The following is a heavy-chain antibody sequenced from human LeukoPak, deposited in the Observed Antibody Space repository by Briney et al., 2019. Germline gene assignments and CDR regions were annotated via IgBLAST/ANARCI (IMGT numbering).Heavy chain of an antibody. CDR3: ARGYYDSSGYRYYYYYMDV. CDR2: IYTSGST. Sequence: SETLSLTCTVSGGSISSYYWSWIRQPAGKGLEWIGRIYTSGSTNYNPSLKSRVTMSVDTSKNQFSLKLSSVTAADTAVYYCARGYYDSSGYRYYYYYMDVWGKGTTVTISS. D-gene: IGHD3-22*01. V-gene: IGHV4-4*07. J-gene: IGHJ6*03. CDR1: GGSISSYY.